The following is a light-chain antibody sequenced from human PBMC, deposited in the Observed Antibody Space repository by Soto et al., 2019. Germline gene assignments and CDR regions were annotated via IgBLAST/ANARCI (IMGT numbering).Light chain of an antibody. J-gene: IGKJ4*01. CDR3: QQYKNWPPLT. Sequence: EIVMTQSPATLSVSPGETATLSCRASQSVSYNLAWYQQKPGQGPRLLIYGAFTRAPGIPDRLSGSGSGTDFTLKISRLQSEDFAVYYCQQYKNWPPLTFGGGTKVEIK. CDR2: GAF. V-gene: IGKV3-15*01. CDR1: QSVSYN.